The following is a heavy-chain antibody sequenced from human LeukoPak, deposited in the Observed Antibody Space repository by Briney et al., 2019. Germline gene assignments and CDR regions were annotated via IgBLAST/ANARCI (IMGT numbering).Heavy chain of an antibody. CDR1: GGSISSGDYY. D-gene: IGHD4-23*01. J-gene: IGHJ4*02. CDR2: IYYSGST. CDR3: ARCSVDFQGLFNY. Sequence: SQTLSLTCTVSGGSISSGDYYWSWIRQPPEKSLEWIGYIYYSGSTYYNPSLKSRVTISVETSKNQFSLKLSSVTAADTAVYYCARCSVDFQGLFNYWGQGTLVTVSS. V-gene: IGHV4-30-4*08.